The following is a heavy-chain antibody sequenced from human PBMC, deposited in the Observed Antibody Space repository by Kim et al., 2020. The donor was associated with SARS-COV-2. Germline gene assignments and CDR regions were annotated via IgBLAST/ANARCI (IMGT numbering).Heavy chain of an antibody. CDR2: ISNNGGNT. CDR1: GFTFSNYA. Sequence: GGSLRLSCSASGFTFSNYAMHWVRQAPGKGLKFVSGISNNGGNTYYADSVKGRFTISRDNSKNTLYLQMSSLRAEDTAVYYCVKGRGDYWGQGTLVTVSS. J-gene: IGHJ4*02. D-gene: IGHD3-16*01. V-gene: IGHV3-64D*08. CDR3: VKGRGDY.